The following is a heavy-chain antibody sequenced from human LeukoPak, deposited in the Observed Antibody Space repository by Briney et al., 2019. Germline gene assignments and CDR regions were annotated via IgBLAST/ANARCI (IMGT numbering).Heavy chain of an antibody. V-gene: IGHV4-59*01. D-gene: IGHD6-13*01. CDR3: ARVYYSSSYDYWYFDL. J-gene: IGHJ2*01. Sequence: PSETLSLTCTVSGGSISRYYWSWIRQPPGKGLEWIGYKDYSGSTNYNRSLKSRVAISVDTSKNQFSLKLSSVTAADTAVYYYARVYYSSSYDYWYFDLWGRGTLVTVSS. CDR1: GGSISRYY. CDR2: KDYSGST.